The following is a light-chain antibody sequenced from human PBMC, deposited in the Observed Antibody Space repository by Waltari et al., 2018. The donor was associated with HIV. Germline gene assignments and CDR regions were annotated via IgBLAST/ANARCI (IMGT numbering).Light chain of an antibody. J-gene: IGLJ2*01. CDR1: SIDVGGYNY. CDR2: DVS. Sequence: QSALTQPASVSGSPGQSITISCTGTSIDVGGYNYVSWYQQHPGKAPKLMIYDVSNRPSGVSNRFSGSKSGNTASLTISGLQAEDEADYYCSSYTSSSIVVFGGGTKLTVL. CDR3: SSYTSSSIVV. V-gene: IGLV2-14*03.